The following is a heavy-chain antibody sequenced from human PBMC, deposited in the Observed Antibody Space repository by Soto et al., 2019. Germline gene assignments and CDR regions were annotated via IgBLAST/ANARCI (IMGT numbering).Heavy chain of an antibody. CDR2: ISAYNGNT. J-gene: IGHJ3*02. V-gene: IGHV1-18*01. CDR3: ARDFSWQQLVRDDAFDI. D-gene: IGHD6-13*01. Sequence: GXSVKVSCKASGYTFTSYGISWVRQAPVQGLEWMGWISAYNGNTNYAQKLQGRVTMTTDTSTSTAYMELRSLRSDDTAVYYCARDFSWQQLVRDDAFDIWGQGTMVTVSS. CDR1: GYTFTSYG.